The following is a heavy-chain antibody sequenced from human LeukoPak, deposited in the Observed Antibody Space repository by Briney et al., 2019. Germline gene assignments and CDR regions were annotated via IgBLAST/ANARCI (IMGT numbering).Heavy chain of an antibody. J-gene: IGHJ4*02. CDR2: IYHSGST. CDR1: GYSISSGYY. CDR3: ARDSGQWLRPKYYFDY. Sequence: SETLSLTCAVSGYSISSGYYWGWIRQPPGRGLEWIGSIYHSGSTYYNPSLKSRVTISVDTSKNQFSLKLSSVTAADTAVHYCARDSGQWLRPKYYFDYWGQGTLVTVSS. D-gene: IGHD5-12*01. V-gene: IGHV4-38-2*02.